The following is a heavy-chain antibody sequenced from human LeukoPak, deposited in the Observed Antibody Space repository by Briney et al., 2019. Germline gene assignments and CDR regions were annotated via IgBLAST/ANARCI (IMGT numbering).Heavy chain of an antibody. Sequence: PGGSLRLSCAASGFTFSSYAMSWVRQAPGKGLEWVSAISGSGGSTYYADSVKGRFTISRDNSNNTLYLQMNSLRAEDTAVYYCAKLGDWELLCPVDYWGQGTLVTVSS. CDR1: GFTFSSYA. V-gene: IGHV3-23*01. D-gene: IGHD1-26*01. J-gene: IGHJ4*02. CDR3: AKLGDWELLCPVDY. CDR2: ISGSGGST.